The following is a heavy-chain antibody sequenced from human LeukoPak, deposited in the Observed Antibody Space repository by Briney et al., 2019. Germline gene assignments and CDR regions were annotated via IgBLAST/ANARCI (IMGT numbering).Heavy chain of an antibody. D-gene: IGHD2-15*01. CDR1: GYTFTSYY. V-gene: IGHV1-46*01. J-gene: IGHJ4*02. CDR3: ARESPGRRGNKGGFDY. Sequence: ASVKVSCKASGYTFTSYYMHWVRQAPGQGLEWMGIINPSGGSTSYAQKFQGRVTMTRDTSTSTVYMELSSLRSEDTAVYYCARESPGRRGNKGGFDYWGQGTLVTVSS. CDR2: INPSGGST.